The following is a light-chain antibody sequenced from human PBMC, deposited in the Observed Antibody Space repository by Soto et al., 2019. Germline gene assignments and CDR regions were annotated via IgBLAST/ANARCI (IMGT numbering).Light chain of an antibody. Sequence: EMVLTQSPDTLSLSPGDRATLSCRASQSVSNDYLAWFQQKPGQTPRLLIYGTSTRATGIPVRFSGSGSGTDFTLTISSLQPEDFAVYFCHQDFNLPWTFGQGTKVEIK. V-gene: IGKV3D-7*01. CDR2: GTS. J-gene: IGKJ1*01. CDR3: HQDFNLPWT. CDR1: QSVSNDY.